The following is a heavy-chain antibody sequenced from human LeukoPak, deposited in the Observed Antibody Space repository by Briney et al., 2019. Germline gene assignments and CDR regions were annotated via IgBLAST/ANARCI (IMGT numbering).Heavy chain of an antibody. CDR3: ARDLYGTGYSSGWYPWFDP. CDR2: INPNSGGT. CDR1: GYTFTGYC. V-gene: IGHV1-2*02. J-gene: IGHJ5*02. Sequence: ASVKVSFKASGYTFTGYCMHWVRQAPGQGLEWMGWINPNSGGTNYAQKFQGRVTMTRDTSISTAYMELSRLRSDDTAVYYCARDLYGTGYSSGWYPWFDPWGQGTLVTVSS. D-gene: IGHD6-19*01.